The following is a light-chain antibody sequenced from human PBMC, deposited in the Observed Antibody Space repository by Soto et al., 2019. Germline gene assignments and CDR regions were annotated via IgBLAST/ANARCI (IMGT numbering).Light chain of an antibody. Sequence: QAVVTQPPSASGTPGQRVTISCSGSSSNIGSNTVNWYQQLPGTAPKLLIYSNNQRPSGVPDRFSGSKYGTSASLAISGLQSEDEADYYCAAWDDSLNGAVFGGGTQLTVL. J-gene: IGLJ7*01. CDR3: AAWDDSLNGAV. V-gene: IGLV1-44*01. CDR2: SNN. CDR1: SSNIGSNT.